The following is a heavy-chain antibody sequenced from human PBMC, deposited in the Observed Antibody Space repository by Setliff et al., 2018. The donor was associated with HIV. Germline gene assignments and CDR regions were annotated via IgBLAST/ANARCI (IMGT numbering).Heavy chain of an antibody. V-gene: IGHV1-3*01. CDR2: INAGNVNT. CDR1: GYTFTSYS. J-gene: IGHJ4*02. CDR3: ARVTQSLSLGV. D-gene: IGHD3-10*01. Sequence: ASVKVSCKASGYTFTSYSMHWVRQAPGQRLEWMGWINAGNVNTKYSQKFQGRVTITRDTSASTAYMELSGLRSEDTAVYYCARVTQSLSLGVWGQGTLVTVSS.